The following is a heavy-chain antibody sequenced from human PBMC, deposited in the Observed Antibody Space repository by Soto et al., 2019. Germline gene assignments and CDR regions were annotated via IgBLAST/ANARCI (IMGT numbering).Heavy chain of an antibody. Sequence: PSQTLSLTCAISGDSVSSNSAAWNWIRQSPSRGLEWLGRTYYRSKWYNDYAVSVKSRITINPDTSKNQFSLQLNSVTPEDTAVYYCARDRSASSGAATYNWFDPWVPETLLVTVSS. CDR1: GDSVSSNSAA. CDR3: ARDRSASSGAATYNWFDP. V-gene: IGHV6-1*01. J-gene: IGHJ5*02. D-gene: IGHD6-19*01. CDR2: TYYRSKWYN.